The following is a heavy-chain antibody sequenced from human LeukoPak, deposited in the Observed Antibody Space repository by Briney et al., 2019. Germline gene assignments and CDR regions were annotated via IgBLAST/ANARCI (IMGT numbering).Heavy chain of an antibody. V-gene: IGHV3-30*18. CDR1: GFTFSSYG. Sequence: GGSLRLSCAASGFTFSSYGMHWVRQAPGKGLEWVAVISYDGSNKYYADSVRGRFTISRDNSKNTLYLQMNSLRAEDTAVYYCAKDWAAILPQASHYFDYWGQGTLVTVSS. CDR3: AKDWAAILPQASHYFDY. D-gene: IGHD2-21*02. J-gene: IGHJ4*02. CDR2: ISYDGSNK.